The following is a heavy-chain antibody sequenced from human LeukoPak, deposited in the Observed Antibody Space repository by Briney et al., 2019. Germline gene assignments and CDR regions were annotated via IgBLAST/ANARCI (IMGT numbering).Heavy chain of an antibody. CDR3: ARMGGGRPGDLHLRGYYYYGMDV. J-gene: IGHJ6*02. Sequence: GASVKVSCKASGGTFSSYAISWVRQAPGQGLEWVGGIIPIFGTANYAQKFQGRVTITADESTSTAYMELSSLRSEDTAVYYCARMGGGRPGDLHLRGYYYYGMDVWGQGTTVTVSS. CDR2: IIPIFGTA. CDR1: GGTFSSYA. D-gene: IGHD3-16*01. V-gene: IGHV1-69*13.